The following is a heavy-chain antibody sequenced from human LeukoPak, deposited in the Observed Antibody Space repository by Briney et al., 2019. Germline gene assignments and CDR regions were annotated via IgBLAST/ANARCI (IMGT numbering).Heavy chain of an antibody. V-gene: IGHV3-73*01. D-gene: IGHD4-23*01. CDR2: IRSEANSYAT. Sequence: GSLRLSCAASGFTFSGSSIHWVRQASGKGLEWVGRIRSEANSYATAYAASVIGRFSFPRDDSTNTAFLQMDSLKTEDTAVYYCSGGQMDYYGMDVWGRGTTVTVS. CDR1: GFTFSGSS. CDR3: SGGQMDYYGMDV. J-gene: IGHJ6*02.